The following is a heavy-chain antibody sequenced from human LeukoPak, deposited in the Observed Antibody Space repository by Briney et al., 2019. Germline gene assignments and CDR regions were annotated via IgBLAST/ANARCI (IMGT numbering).Heavy chain of an antibody. CDR3: ATRRGGLDYFDY. D-gene: IGHD3-10*01. J-gene: IGHJ4*02. Sequence: SETLSLTCTVSGGSISSDYWSWIRQPPGKGLEWIGYIYYSGSTNCNPSLKSRVTMSVDTSKNQFSLKLSSVTAADTAVYYCATRRGGLDYFDYWGQGTLVTVSS. V-gene: IGHV4-59*01. CDR1: GGSISSDY. CDR2: IYYSGST.